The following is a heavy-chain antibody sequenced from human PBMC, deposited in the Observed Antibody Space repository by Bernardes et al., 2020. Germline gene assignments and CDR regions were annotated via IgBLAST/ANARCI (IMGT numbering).Heavy chain of an antibody. Sequence: ASMKVSCKVSGYTLTELSMHWVRQAPGKGLEWMGGFDPEDGETIYAQKFQGRVTMTEDTSTDTAYMELSSLRSEDTAVYYCATVSSYGDYVGAFDIWGQGTMVTVSS. D-gene: IGHD4-17*01. J-gene: IGHJ3*02. V-gene: IGHV1-24*01. CDR2: FDPEDGET. CDR3: ATVSSYGDYVGAFDI. CDR1: GYTLTELS.